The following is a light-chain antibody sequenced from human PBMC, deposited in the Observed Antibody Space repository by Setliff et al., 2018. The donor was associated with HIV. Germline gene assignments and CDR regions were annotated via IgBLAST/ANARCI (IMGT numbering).Light chain of an antibody. J-gene: IGLJ1*01. CDR2: DVS. V-gene: IGLV2-11*01. CDR1: SSDVGGYNY. Sequence: QSALAQPRSVSGSPGQSVTISCTGTSSDVGGYNYVSWYQQHPGKAPKLMIYDVSKRPSGVPDRFSGSKSGNTASLTISGLQAEDEADYSCCSYAGSYTRYVFGTGTKVTVL. CDR3: CSYAGSYTRYV.